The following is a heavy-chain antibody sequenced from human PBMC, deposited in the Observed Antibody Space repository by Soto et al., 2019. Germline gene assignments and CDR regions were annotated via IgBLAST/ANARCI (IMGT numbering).Heavy chain of an antibody. Sequence: ASVKVSCKASGYTFTSYAMHWVRQAPGQRLEWMGWINAGNGNTKYSQKFQGRVTITRDTSASTAYMELSSLRSEDTAVYYCARDRRWAVAGTLLDYRGQGTLVTVSS. J-gene: IGHJ4*02. V-gene: IGHV1-3*01. CDR3: ARDRRWAVAGTLLDY. D-gene: IGHD6-19*01. CDR2: INAGNGNT. CDR1: GYTFTSYA.